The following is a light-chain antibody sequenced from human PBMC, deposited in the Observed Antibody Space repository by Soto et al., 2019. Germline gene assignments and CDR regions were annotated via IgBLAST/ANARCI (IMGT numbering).Light chain of an antibody. Sequence: QSALTQPASVSGSPRQSITISCTGTSSDVGAYNYVSWFQQHPGKAPKLMIYDVNNRPSGVSNRFSGSKSGNTASLTISGLQAEDEADYYCSSYTSSSTLTFGGGTKVTVL. CDR3: SSYTSSSTLT. J-gene: IGLJ2*01. CDR1: SSDVGAYNY. V-gene: IGLV2-14*03. CDR2: DVN.